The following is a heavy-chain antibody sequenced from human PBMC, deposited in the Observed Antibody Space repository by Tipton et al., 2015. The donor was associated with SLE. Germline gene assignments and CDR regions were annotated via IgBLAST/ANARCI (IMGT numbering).Heavy chain of an antibody. CDR1: GGSISSDDYY. CDR3: ARGGANWGIILDYFDC. Sequence: TLSLTCTVSGGSISSDDYYWTWIRQHPGKGLERIGHMSYSGSTDYNPSLKSRVSISIDTSKNQFSLNLTSLTAADTAVYYCARGGANWGIILDYFDCWGQGTLVTVSS. J-gene: IGHJ4*02. V-gene: IGHV4-31*03. CDR2: MSYSGST. D-gene: IGHD7-27*01.